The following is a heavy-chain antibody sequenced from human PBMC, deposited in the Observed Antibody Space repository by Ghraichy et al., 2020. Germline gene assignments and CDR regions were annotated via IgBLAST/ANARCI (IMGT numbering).Heavy chain of an antibody. CDR3: ARVLIVGNWYFDL. CDR1: GFTFSSYS. CDR2: ISSSSSTI. Sequence: SCAASGFTFSSYSMNWVRQAPGKGLEWVSYISSSSSTIYYADSVKGRFTISRDNAKNSLYLQMNSLRDEDTAVYYCARVLIVGNWYFDLWGRGTLVTVSS. J-gene: IGHJ2*01. V-gene: IGHV3-48*02. D-gene: IGHD3-22*01.